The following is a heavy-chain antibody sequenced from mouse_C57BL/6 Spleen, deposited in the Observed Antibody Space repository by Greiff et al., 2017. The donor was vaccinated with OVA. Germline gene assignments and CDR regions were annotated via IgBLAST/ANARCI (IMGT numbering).Heavy chain of an antibody. J-gene: IGHJ4*01. V-gene: IGHV14-3*01. CDR2: IDPANGNT. CDR3: ARNYYGSSYAMDY. CDR1: GFTITNSY. Sequence: EVQLQQSVAELVRPGASVKLSCTASGFTITNSYMHWVQQRPEQGLEWLGRIDPANGNTKSAPKFPGKATITADTSTTTAYLQLSSLTSEDTAIYYYARNYYGSSYAMDYWGQGTSVTVSS. D-gene: IGHD1-1*01.